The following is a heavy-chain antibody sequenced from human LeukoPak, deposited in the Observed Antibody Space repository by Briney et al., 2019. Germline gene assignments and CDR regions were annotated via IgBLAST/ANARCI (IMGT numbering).Heavy chain of an antibody. CDR1: GGSISSYY. Sequence: PSETLSLTCTVSGGSISSYYWSWIRQPPGKGLEWIGFIYYNGSTNYNPSLKSRVTISVDTSKNQFSLKLSSVTAADTAVYYCARDSDDSSDYSEYYFDYWGQGTLVTVSS. V-gene: IGHV4-59*01. CDR2: IYYNGST. CDR3: ARDSDDSSDYSEYYFDY. J-gene: IGHJ4*02. D-gene: IGHD3-22*01.